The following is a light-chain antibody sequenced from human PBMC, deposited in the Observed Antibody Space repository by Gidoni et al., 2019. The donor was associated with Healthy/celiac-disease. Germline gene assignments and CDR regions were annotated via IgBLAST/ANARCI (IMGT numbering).Light chain of an antibody. CDR1: QSISSY. CDR2: AAS. J-gene: IGKJ1*01. CDR3: QQSYSTPRT. Sequence: DIPMTQSPASLSASVGDRVTITCRASQSISSYLNWYQQKPGKAPKLLIYAASSLQSGVPSRFSGSGSGTDFTLTISSVQPEDFATYYCQQSYSTPRTFGQGTKVEIK. V-gene: IGKV1-39*01.